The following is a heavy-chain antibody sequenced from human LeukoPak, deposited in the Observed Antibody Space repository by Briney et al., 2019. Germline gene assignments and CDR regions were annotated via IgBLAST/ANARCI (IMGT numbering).Heavy chain of an antibody. CDR1: GFTFSGSA. V-gene: IGHV3-73*01. CDR2: IRSKANSHAT. Sequence: GGSLRLSCAASGFTFSGSAMHWVRQASGKGLEWVGRIRSKANSHATAYAASVKGRFTISRDDSKNMAYLQMNSLKTEDTAVYYCTRHDTTIFGVVIDYWGQGTLVTSPQ. J-gene: IGHJ4*02. CDR3: TRHDTTIFGVVIDY. D-gene: IGHD3-3*01.